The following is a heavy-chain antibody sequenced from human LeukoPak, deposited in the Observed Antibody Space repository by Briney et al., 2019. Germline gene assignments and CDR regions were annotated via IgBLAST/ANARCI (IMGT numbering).Heavy chain of an antibody. CDR1: GYTFTGYY. V-gene: IGHV1-2*02. Sequence: ASVKVSCKASGYTFTGYYIHWVRQAPGQGLEWMGWIDPNTGGTHYAQKFQGRVTMTRDTSIGTAYMQLSGLTFDDTAVYYCAREGLGELTLDCWGQGTLVTVSS. J-gene: IGHJ4*02. D-gene: IGHD3-16*01. CDR2: IDPNTGGT. CDR3: AREGLGELTLDC.